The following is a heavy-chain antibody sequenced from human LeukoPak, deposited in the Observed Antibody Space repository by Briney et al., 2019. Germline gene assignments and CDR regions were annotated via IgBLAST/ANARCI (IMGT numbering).Heavy chain of an antibody. V-gene: IGHV4-34*01. J-gene: IGHJ6*03. D-gene: IGHD6-19*01. Sequence: SETLSLTCAVYGGSFSGYYWSWIRQPPGKGLEWIGEINHSGSTNYNPSLKSRVTISVDTSNNQFSLKLSSVTAADTAVYYCARNRGYSSGWYCNYYYYMDVWGKGTTVTISS. CDR3: ARNRGYSSGWYCNYYYYMDV. CDR1: GGSFSGYY. CDR2: INHSGST.